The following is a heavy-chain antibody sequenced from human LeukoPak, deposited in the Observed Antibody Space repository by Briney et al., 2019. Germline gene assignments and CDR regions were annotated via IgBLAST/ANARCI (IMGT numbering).Heavy chain of an antibody. CDR2: IHYSGST. CDR1: GGSISSSGYY. D-gene: IGHD6-13*01. J-gene: IGHJ4*02. V-gene: IGHV4-39*01. Sequence: SETLSLTCSVSGGSISSSGYYWGWIRQPPGKGLEWIGSIHYSGSTYYNPSLKSRVTISVDTSKNQFSLKLSSVTAADTAVYYCARRDGSWYGYWGQGALVTVSS. CDR3: ARRDGSWYGY.